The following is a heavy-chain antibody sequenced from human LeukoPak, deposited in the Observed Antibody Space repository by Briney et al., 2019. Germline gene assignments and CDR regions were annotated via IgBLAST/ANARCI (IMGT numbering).Heavy chain of an antibody. V-gene: IGHV3-21*01. D-gene: IGHD6-6*01. CDR3: SGPNTRRAARRHYYYYMDV. Sequence: GGSLRLSCAASGFTFSSYSMNWVRQAPGKGLEWVSSITSTSSYINYADSVKGRFTISRDNAKNSLYLQMNSLRAEDTAVYYCSGPNTRRAARRHYYYYMDVWGKGTTVTVSS. J-gene: IGHJ6*03. CDR1: GFTFSSYS. CDR2: ITSTSSYI.